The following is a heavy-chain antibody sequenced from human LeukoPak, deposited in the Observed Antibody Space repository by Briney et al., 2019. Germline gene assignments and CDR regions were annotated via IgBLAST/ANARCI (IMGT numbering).Heavy chain of an antibody. J-gene: IGHJ1*01. V-gene: IGHV1-2*02. CDR1: GYTFTGYY. D-gene: IGHD2-2*01. Sequence: ASVKVSCTASGYTFTGYYMHWVRQAPGQGLEWMGWINPNSGGTNYAQKFQGRVTMTRDTSISTAYMELSRLRSDDTAVYYCARDLGIVVVPAANFQHWGQGTLVTVSS. CDR3: ARDLGIVVVPAANFQH. CDR2: INPNSGGT.